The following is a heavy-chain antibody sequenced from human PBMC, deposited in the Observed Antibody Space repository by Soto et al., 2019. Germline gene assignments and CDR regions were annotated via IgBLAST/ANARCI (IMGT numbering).Heavy chain of an antibody. Sequence: EVQLVESGGGLVQPGGSLRLSCAASGFTFSSYWMSWVRQAPGKGLEWVANIKQDGSEKYYVDSVKGRFTISRDNAKNSLYLQMNSLRAEDTAVYYCARDRGYIVLMVYAWVNWFDPWGQGTLVTVSS. D-gene: IGHD2-8*01. CDR3: ARDRGYIVLMVYAWVNWFDP. V-gene: IGHV3-7*03. J-gene: IGHJ5*02. CDR2: IKQDGSEK. CDR1: GFTFSSYW.